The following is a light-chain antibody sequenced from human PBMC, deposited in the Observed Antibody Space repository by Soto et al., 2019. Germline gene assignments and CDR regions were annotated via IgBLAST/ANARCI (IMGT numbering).Light chain of an antibody. CDR3: QQYNHYSGLT. V-gene: IGKV3-11*01. CDR1: QSVGTS. Sequence: EIVLTQSPATLSLSPGERATLSCRASQSVGTSLAWYQQKPGQAPRLLIFGALSRATGIPDRFSGSGSGTDFTLTISSLQPDDFATYYCQQYNHYSGLTFGGGTKV. J-gene: IGKJ4*01. CDR2: GAL.